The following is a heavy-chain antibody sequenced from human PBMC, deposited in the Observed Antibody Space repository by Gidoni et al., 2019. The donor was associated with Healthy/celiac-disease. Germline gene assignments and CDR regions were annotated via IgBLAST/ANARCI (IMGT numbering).Heavy chain of an antibody. CDR1: GGSFSGYY. CDR3: ARVASMDFGVAKLLTVGFDP. D-gene: IGHD3-3*01. CDR2: INHSGST. V-gene: IGHV4-34*01. J-gene: IGHJ5*02. Sequence: QVQLQQWGAGLLKPSETLSLTCAVYGGSFSGYYWRWIRQPPGKGLEWIGEINHSGSTNYNPSLKSRVTISVDTSKNQFSLKLSSVTAADTAVYYCARVASMDFGVAKLLTVGFDPWGQGTLVTVSS.